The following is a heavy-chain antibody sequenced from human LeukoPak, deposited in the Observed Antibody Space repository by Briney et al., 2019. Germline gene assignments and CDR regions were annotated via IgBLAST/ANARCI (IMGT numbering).Heavy chain of an antibody. CDR3: ERVAPVVTGYFYFDH. CDR1: GYSISSGFY. J-gene: IGHJ2*01. V-gene: IGHV4-38-2*02. Sequence: SETLTLTCTVSGYSISSGFYWGWIRPPPGKELKRIGYIYHSGNTYFNPSLKSRITISVDTSKNQYTLKLSSVTAADTSMYYGERVAPVVTGYFYFDHWGRGTLVTVSS. CDR2: IYHSGNT. D-gene: IGHD2-21*02.